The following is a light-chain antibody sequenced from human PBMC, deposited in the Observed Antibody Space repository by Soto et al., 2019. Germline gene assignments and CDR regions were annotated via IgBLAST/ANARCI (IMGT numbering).Light chain of an antibody. CDR3: QQYDRLVT. J-gene: IGKJ3*01. CDR2: KAS. CDR1: QRISSW. Sequence: DIQMTQSPSTLSESLGDSFTITCRASQRISSWLAWYQQKPGKAPKLLIYKASSFDSGVPSRFSGSGSGTEFTLTISSLQPDDSATYYCQQYDRLVTFGPGTKLDIK. V-gene: IGKV1-5*03.